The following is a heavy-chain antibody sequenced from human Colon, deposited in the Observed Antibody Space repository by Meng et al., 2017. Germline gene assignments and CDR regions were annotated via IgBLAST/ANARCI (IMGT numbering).Heavy chain of an antibody. V-gene: IGHV1-18*01. D-gene: IGHD6-19*01. CDR2: ISAYNGNT. CDR3: ARDRQWLGSDY. Sequence: QVQLVQSGADVKKPGGSVKVSCKASGYIFTTYGISWVRQAPGEGLEWMGWISAYNGNTNSAQKFQDRVTKTTDTSTNTAYMELRSLRSDDTAMYYCARDRQWLGSDYWGQGTLVTVSS. J-gene: IGHJ4*02. CDR1: GYIFTTYG.